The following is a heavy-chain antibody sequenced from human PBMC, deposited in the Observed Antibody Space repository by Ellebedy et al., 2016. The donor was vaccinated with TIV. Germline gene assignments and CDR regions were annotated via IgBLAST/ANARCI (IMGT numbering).Heavy chain of an antibody. D-gene: IGHD3-10*01. V-gene: IGHV5-51*01. Sequence: GGSLRLSXQGSGYRFSDYWIVWVRQMPGKGLEWMGIIYPGNSDTIYSPSFQGQVTISADKSISTAFLQWRSLKASENAIYYCARHRPFGSGSDSAVEAFDIWGQGTMVSVSS. J-gene: IGHJ3*02. CDR1: GYRFSDYW. CDR3: ARHRPFGSGSDSAVEAFDI. CDR2: IYPGNSDT.